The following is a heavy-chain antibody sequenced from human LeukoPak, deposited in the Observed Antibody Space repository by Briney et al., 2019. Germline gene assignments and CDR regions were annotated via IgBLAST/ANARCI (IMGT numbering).Heavy chain of an antibody. V-gene: IGHV4-59*01. CDR2: FYNSGDT. CDR1: GDSISTYL. D-gene: IGHD2-2*02. J-gene: IGHJ5*02. CDR3: ARATIVVVPAAIGVWFDP. Sequence: SETLSLTCTVSGDSISTYLWSWIRQAPGRGLEWIGYFYNSGDTKLNPSLKSRVTISVDTPKNQYSLKMSSLTTADTAVYYCARATIVVVPAAIGVWFDPWGQGTLVTVSS.